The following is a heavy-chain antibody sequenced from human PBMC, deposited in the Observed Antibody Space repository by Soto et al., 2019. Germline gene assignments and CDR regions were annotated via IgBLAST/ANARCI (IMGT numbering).Heavy chain of an antibody. V-gene: IGHV1-69*08. CDR2: IIPILGIA. D-gene: IGHD3-9*01. J-gene: IGHJ4*02. Sequence: QVQLVQSGAEVKKPGSSVKVSCKASGGTFSSYTISWVRQAPGQGLEWMGRIIPILGIANYAQKFQGRVTITADKSTSTAYMELSSLRSEDTAVYYCARDLPHYDMLTGYLWGQGTLVTVSS. CDR3: ARDLPHYDMLTGYL. CDR1: GGTFSSYT.